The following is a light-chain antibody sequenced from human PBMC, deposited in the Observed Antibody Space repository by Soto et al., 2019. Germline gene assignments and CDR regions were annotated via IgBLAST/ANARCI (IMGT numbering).Light chain of an antibody. J-gene: IGLJ3*02. V-gene: IGLV1-44*01. Sequence: QSVLTQSPSASGTPGQRVTISCSGSSSSFKTNSVQWFQQLPGTAPKLLIHNNNQRPSGVPDRFSGSKSGTSASLAISGLQSEDEGDYYCATWDASLGGVFGGGTQLTVL. CDR3: ATWDASLGGV. CDR1: SSSFKTNS. CDR2: NNN.